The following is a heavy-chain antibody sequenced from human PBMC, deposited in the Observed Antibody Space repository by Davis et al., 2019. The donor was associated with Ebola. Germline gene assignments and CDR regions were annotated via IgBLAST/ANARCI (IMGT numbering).Heavy chain of an antibody. CDR2: INHSGST. J-gene: IGHJ5*02. CDR1: GGSFSGYY. CDR3: ARAPIVVVPAAIRRGWFDP. V-gene: IGHV4-34*01. D-gene: IGHD2-2*02. Sequence: SETLPLTCAVYGGSFSGYYWSWIRQPPGKGLEWIGEINHSGSTNYNPSLKSRVTISVDTSKNQFSLKLSSVTAADTAVYYCARAPIVVVPAAIRRGWFDPWGQGTLVTVSS.